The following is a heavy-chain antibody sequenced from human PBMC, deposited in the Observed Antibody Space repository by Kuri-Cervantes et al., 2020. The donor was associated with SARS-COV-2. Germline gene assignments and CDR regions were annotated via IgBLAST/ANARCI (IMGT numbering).Heavy chain of an antibody. J-gene: IGHJ4*02. V-gene: IGHV4-34*01. CDR1: GGSISSGYY. Sequence: SETLSLTCTVSGGSISSGYYWSWIRQPPGKGLEWIGEINHSGSTNYNPSLKSRVTISVDTSKNQFSLKLSSVTAADTAVYYCASGHSYGFDYWGQGTLVTVSS. CDR2: INHSGST. D-gene: IGHD5-18*01. CDR3: ASGHSYGFDY.